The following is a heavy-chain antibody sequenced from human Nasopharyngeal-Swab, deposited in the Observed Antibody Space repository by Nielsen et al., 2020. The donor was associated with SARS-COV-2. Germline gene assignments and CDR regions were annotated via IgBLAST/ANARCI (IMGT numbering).Heavy chain of an antibody. CDR3: ARDNPQYSSRFNWFDP. Sequence: GESLKIPCAASGFALSSYSMNWVRQAPGKGLEWVSSISSSSSYKYHADSVRGRFTISRDNAKNSLYLQMNSLRAEDTAVYYCARDNPQYSSRFNWFDPWGQGTLVTVSS. CDR2: ISSSSSYK. J-gene: IGHJ5*02. D-gene: IGHD6-13*01. V-gene: IGHV3-21*01. CDR1: GFALSSYS.